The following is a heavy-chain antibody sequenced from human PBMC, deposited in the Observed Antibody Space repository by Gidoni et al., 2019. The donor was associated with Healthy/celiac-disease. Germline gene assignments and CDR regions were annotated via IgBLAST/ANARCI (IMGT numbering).Heavy chain of an antibody. D-gene: IGHD5-18*01. CDR3: AKARHRWIQTELDY. V-gene: IGHV3-9*01. CDR1: GFTFDDYA. J-gene: IGHJ4*02. Sequence: EVQLVESGGGLVQPGRSLRLSCAASGFTFDDYAMHWVRQAPGKGLEWVSGISWNSGSIGYADSVKGRFTISRDNAKNSLYLQMNSLRAEDTALYYCAKARHRWIQTELDYWGQGTLVTVSS. CDR2: ISWNSGSI.